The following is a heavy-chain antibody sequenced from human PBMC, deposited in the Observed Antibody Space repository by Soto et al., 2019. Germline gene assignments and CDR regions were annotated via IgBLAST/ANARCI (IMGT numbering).Heavy chain of an antibody. CDR2: MSGSGAKT. V-gene: IGHV3-23*01. Sequence: EVQLLESGGGLVQPGGSLRLSCESSGFTFAGYAINWVRQAPGKGLEWVSAMSGSGAKTFYADSVKGRFTISRDNSKNTVYLQMNSLRGDDTAIYFCAKDRGSGNYGVLKDCEYWGEGTLGTVCS. J-gene: IGHJ4*02. CDR1: GFTFAGYA. D-gene: IGHD1-26*01. CDR3: AKDRGSGNYGVLKDCEY.